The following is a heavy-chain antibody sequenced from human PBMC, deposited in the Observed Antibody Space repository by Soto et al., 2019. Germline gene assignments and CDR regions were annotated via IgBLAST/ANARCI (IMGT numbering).Heavy chain of an antibody. CDR2: ILYTGTT. V-gene: IGHV4-39*01. D-gene: IGHD2-21*01. CDR1: GGSISKSNYF. J-gene: IGHJ4*02. Sequence: QLQLHESGPGLVKSSETLSLTCTVSGGSISKSNYFWGWIRQAPGKGLEWIASILYTGTTSHNSSLKSRVAISVDTSKNQFSLKLNSVTAADTAVYYCARLGWGNGDSDYWGQGTLVTVSS. CDR3: ARLGWGNGDSDY.